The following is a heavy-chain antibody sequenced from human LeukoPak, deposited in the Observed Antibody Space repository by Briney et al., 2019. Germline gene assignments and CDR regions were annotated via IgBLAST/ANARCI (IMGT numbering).Heavy chain of an antibody. CDR2: ISGNGDGA. Sequence: PGGSLRLSCAASGFTFSSYVMTWVRQAPGKGLEWVSGISGNGDGAHYADSVKGRCTISRDNSENTLYLQMNSLRAEDTAIYYCAKGYGVLGYWGQGTLVTVSS. D-gene: IGHD4-17*01. CDR3: AKGYGVLGY. J-gene: IGHJ4*02. CDR1: GFTFSSYV. V-gene: IGHV3-23*01.